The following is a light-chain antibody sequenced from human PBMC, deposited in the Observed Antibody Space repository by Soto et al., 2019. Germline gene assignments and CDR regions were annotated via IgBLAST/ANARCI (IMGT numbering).Light chain of an antibody. Sequence: QSALTQPASVSGSPGQSITISCTGTSSDVGSYNLVSWYQQHPGKAPKLMIYEGSKRPSGVSNRFSGSKSGNTASLTISGLEAEDEADYCCCSYAGSSNLGVFGGGTKLTVL. V-gene: IGLV2-23*01. J-gene: IGLJ2*01. CDR3: CSYAGSSNLGV. CDR1: SSDVGSYNL. CDR2: EGS.